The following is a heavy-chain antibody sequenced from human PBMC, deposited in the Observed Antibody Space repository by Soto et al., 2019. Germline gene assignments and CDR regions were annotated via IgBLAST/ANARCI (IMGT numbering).Heavy chain of an antibody. CDR3: AREALEGRFGETLRDY. Sequence: EVQLVESGGGLVQPGGSLRLSCAASGFTVSSNYMSWVRQAPGKGLEWVSVIYSGGSTYYADSVKGRFTISRDNSKNKLYLQMNSLRAEDTAVYYCAREALEGRFGETLRDYWGQGTLVTVSS. D-gene: IGHD3-10*01. V-gene: IGHV3-66*01. CDR2: IYSGGST. CDR1: GFTVSSNY. J-gene: IGHJ4*02.